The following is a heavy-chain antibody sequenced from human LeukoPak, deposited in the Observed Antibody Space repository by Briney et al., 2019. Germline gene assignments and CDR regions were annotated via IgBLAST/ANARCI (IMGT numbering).Heavy chain of an antibody. D-gene: IGHD3/OR15-3a*01. CDR3: ARDGGGTGNLDY. J-gene: IGHJ4*02. CDR2: IYYSGST. CDR1: GGSISSYY. V-gene: IGHV4-59*12. Sequence: SETLSLTCTVSGGSISSYYWSWIRQPPGKGLEWIGYIYYSGSTNYNPSLKSRVTISVDTSKNQFSLKLSSVTAADTAVYYCARDGGGTGNLDYWGQGTLVTVSS.